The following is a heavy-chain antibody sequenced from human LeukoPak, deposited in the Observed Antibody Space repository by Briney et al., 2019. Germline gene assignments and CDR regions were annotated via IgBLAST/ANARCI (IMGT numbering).Heavy chain of an antibody. V-gene: IGHV3-21*01. CDR1: GFTFSSCS. Sequence: GGSLRLSCAASGFTFSSCSMNWVRQAPGQGLEWVSSITGSSSYISYADSVKGRVTISRDNAKNSLYLQMNSLRAEDTAVYYCARDNLWGVATVHWGQGTLVTVSS. J-gene: IGHJ4*02. CDR3: ARDNLWGVATVH. CDR2: ITGSSSYI. D-gene: IGHD5-12*01.